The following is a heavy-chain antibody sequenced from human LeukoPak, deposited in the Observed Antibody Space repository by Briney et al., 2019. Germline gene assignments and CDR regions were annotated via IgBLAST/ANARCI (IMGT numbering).Heavy chain of an antibody. CDR3: ARSVYTHGDYSFDF. V-gene: IGHV1-8*01. Sequence: ASVKVSCKASGYTFTSYDINWVRQATGQGLEWMGWMSPNSGNTGYAQKFQGRVTMTRNTSISTAYMELSSLRSEDTAVYYCARSVYTHGDYSFDFWGQGTLVTVSS. D-gene: IGHD4-17*01. J-gene: IGHJ4*02. CDR1: GYTFTSYD. CDR2: MSPNSGNT.